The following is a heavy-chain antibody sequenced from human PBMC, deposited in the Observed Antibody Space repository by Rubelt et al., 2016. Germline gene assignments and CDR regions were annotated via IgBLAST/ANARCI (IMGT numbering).Heavy chain of an antibody. V-gene: IGHV3-21*01. J-gene: IGHJ4*02. CDR2: ISSSSSYI. CDR3: ARGAYSSGPAVD. D-gene: IGHD3-22*01. CDR1: GFSFNTYS. Sequence: EVQLVESGGGLVKPGGSLRLSCAASGFSFNTYSMNWVRQAPGKGLEWVSSISSSSSYIYYADSVKGRFTISRDKSKNSLYLQSGGLRAEDTAVYYGARGAYSSGPAVDWGQGTLVTVSS.